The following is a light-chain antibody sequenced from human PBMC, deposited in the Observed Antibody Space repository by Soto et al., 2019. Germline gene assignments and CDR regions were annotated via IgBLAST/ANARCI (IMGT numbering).Light chain of an antibody. V-gene: IGKV3-20*01. J-gene: IGKJ1*01. Sequence: EIVSTQSPGTLSLSPGERATLSCRASQTVSSYLAWYQQKPGQAPRLLIYGASNRATGIPDRFSGSGSGTDFTLTISRLEPEDFAVYYCQHYGSSPWTFGQGTKVEIK. CDR2: GAS. CDR1: QTVSSY. CDR3: QHYGSSPWT.